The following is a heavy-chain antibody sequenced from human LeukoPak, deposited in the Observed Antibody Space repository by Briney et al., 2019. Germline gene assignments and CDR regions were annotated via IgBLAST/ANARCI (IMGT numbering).Heavy chain of an antibody. D-gene: IGHD3-22*01. CDR2: ISGSGGST. Sequence: GGSLRLSCAASGFTFSSYAMSWVRQAPGKGLEWVSAISGSGGSTYYADSVKGRFTISRDNSKNTLYLQMNSLRAGDTAVYYCAKLSRVVITTGFDYWGQGTLVTVSS. CDR3: AKLSRVVITTGFDY. J-gene: IGHJ4*02. V-gene: IGHV3-23*01. CDR1: GFTFSSYA.